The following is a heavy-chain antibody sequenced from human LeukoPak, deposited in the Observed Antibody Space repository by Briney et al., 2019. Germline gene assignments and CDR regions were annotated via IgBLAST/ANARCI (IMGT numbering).Heavy chain of an antibody. Sequence: PGGSLRLSCAASGFTFSSYTMHWIRQAPGKGLEWVSSISGSNSYIFYADSVKGRFTVSRDNAKNSLYLQMNSLRAEDTAVYYCARDPYRFAFDIWGRGTVVLVSS. CDR3: ARDPYRFAFDI. CDR1: GFTFSSYT. J-gene: IGHJ3*02. D-gene: IGHD1-26*01. V-gene: IGHV3-21*04. CDR2: ISGSNSYI.